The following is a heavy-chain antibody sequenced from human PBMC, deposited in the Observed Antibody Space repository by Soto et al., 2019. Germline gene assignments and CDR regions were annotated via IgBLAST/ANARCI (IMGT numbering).Heavy chain of an antibody. J-gene: IGHJ3*01. CDR2: IHSGGGT. Sequence: QLVASGGGLIQPGESLTLSCGASGFSVTNNYMYWVRQAPGKGLEWVSLIHSGGGTHYADSGNGPFIISTDTSKNTLRLQMDKLRAEVTAIYYCARDIACSSSSCQRDDFDVWGAGTLVTASP. V-gene: IGHV3-53*01. CDR3: ARDIACSSSSCQRDDFDV. D-gene: IGHD2-2*01. CDR1: GFSVTNNY.